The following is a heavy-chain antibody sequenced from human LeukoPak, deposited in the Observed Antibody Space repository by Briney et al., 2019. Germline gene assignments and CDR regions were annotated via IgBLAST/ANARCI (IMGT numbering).Heavy chain of an antibody. CDR3: ARGAYDFWSGHNRNWFDP. J-gene: IGHJ5*02. Sequence: GASVKVSCKASGYTFTSYGISWVRQAPGQGLEWMGWISAYNGNTNYAQKLQGRVTMTTDTSTSTAYMELRSLRSDDTAVYYCARGAYDFWSGHNRNWFDPWGQGTLVTVSS. D-gene: IGHD3-3*01. CDR1: GYTFTSYG. CDR2: ISAYNGNT. V-gene: IGHV1-18*01.